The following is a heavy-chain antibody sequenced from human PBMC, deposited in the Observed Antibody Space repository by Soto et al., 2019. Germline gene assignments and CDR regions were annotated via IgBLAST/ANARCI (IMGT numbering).Heavy chain of an antibody. V-gene: IGHV1-18*01. D-gene: IGHD3-3*01. Sequence: QVQLVQSGAEVKKPGASVKVSCKASGYTFNFYGITWVRQAPGQGLEWMGWISPYNGYTYYAQKVQGRVTMTTDTPTRTPYMQLRGLRPDDAAIYCCASLDSDLKQAVDVWGQGDTVRVSS. CDR1: GYTFNFYG. J-gene: IGHJ6*02. CDR2: ISPYNGYT. CDR3: ASLDSDLKQAVDV.